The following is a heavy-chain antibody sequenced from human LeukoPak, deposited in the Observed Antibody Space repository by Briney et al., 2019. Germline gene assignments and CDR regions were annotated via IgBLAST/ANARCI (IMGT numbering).Heavy chain of an antibody. CDR2: IYTSGST. J-gene: IGHJ3*02. CDR3: ARDRSGSYYPDAFDI. CDR1: GGSISSYY. V-gene: IGHV4-4*07. Sequence: SETLSLTCTVSGGSISSYYWSWIRQPAGKGLEWIGRIYTSGSTNYNPSLKSRVTMSVDTSKNQFSLKLSSVTAADTTVYYCARDRSGSYYPDAFDIWGQGTMVTVSS. D-gene: IGHD1-26*01.